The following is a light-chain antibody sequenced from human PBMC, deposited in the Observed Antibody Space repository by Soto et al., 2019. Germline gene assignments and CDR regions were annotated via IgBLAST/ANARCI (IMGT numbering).Light chain of an antibody. CDR1: QSISNN. Sequence: EIVMTQSPATLSVSPGERATLSCRASQSISNNLAWYQQKPGQAPRLLIYGVSTRATGVPARFSGSGSGTEFTLTISTPQSEDFAVYYCQQYNDWPLTFGQGTKVEIK. CDR2: GVS. J-gene: IGKJ1*01. V-gene: IGKV3-15*01. CDR3: QQYNDWPLT.